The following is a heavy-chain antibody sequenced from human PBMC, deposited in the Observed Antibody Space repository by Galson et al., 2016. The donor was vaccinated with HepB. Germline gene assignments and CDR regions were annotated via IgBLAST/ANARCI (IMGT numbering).Heavy chain of an antibody. CDR1: GLTVSMNY. D-gene: IGHD3-22*01. CDR2: IYAGGRT. Sequence: SLRLSCAASGLTVSMNYMAWVRQSPGKGLEWVSVIYAGGRTFYADSVKGRFTISRDNSKNTVYLQMDRLRAEDTAVYYCAREGYYDNSAFYWFDPWGPGTLVTVSS. V-gene: IGHV3-66*01. J-gene: IGHJ5*02. CDR3: AREGYYDNSAFYWFDP.